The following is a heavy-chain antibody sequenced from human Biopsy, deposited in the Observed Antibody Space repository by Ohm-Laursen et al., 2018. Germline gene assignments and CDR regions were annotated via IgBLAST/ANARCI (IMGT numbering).Heavy chain of an antibody. D-gene: IGHD2-15*01. Sequence: GSLRLSCTASGLRFSMYAMSWVRQAPGKGLEWVSAIGGSGGGTYYADSVKGRFTISRDDSKNTVYLQMNSLRAEDTAVYYCAKDGVAVGAEGDPYYYGMDVWGQGTTVTVSS. CDR1: GLRFSMYA. CDR3: AKDGVAVGAEGDPYYYGMDV. J-gene: IGHJ6*02. V-gene: IGHV3-23*01. CDR2: IGGSGGGT.